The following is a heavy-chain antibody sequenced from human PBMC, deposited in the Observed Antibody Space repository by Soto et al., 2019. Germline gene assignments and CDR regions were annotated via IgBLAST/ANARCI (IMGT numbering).Heavy chain of an antibody. CDR3: ASGTNGAFFVY. J-gene: IGHJ4*02. CDR2: ISSRSSTI. D-gene: IGHD2-8*01. CDR1: GFTFSAYY. V-gene: IGHV3-11*01. Sequence: QVQLVESGGGLVKPGGSLRLSCAASGFTFSAYYMSWIRQAPGKGLEWVSYISSRSSTIFYADSGKGRFTISRDNVKNSRSLQMNSLRAEDTAVYYCASGTNGAFFVYWGQGILVTVSS.